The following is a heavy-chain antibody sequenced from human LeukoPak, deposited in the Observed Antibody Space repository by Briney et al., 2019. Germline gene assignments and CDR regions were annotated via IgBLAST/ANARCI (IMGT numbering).Heavy chain of an antibody. Sequence: GRSLRLSCAASGFTFSSYAMHWVRQAPGKGLEWVAVISYDGSNKYYADSVKGRFTISRDNSKNTLYLQMNSLRAEDTAVYYCARDIFVVVPATSVYYYYGMDVWGQGTAVTVSS. J-gene: IGHJ6*02. V-gene: IGHV3-30*04. D-gene: IGHD2-2*01. CDR3: ARDIFVVVPATSVYYYYGMDV. CDR2: ISYDGSNK. CDR1: GFTFSSYA.